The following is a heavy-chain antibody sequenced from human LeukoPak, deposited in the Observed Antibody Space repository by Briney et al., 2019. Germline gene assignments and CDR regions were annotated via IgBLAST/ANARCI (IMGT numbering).Heavy chain of an antibody. CDR1: GGSISSYY. D-gene: IGHD3-3*01. CDR3: VRRQLRFLDQGAFDI. Sequence: SETLSLTCTVSGGSISSYYWSWIRQPPGKGLEWIGYIYYSGSTNYNPSLKSRVTISVDTSKDQFSLKLSSVTAADTAVYYCVRRQLRFLDQGAFDIWGQGTMVTVSS. CDR2: IYYSGST. V-gene: IGHV4-59*01. J-gene: IGHJ3*02.